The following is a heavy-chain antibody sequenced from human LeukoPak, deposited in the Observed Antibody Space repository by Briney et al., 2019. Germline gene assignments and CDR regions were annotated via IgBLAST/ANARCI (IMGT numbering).Heavy chain of an antibody. CDR1: GGTFSSYA. J-gene: IGHJ5*02. CDR3: ARSPHDILTGYYISWFDP. D-gene: IGHD3-9*01. CDR2: IIPISGTA. V-gene: IGHV1-69*06. Sequence: AASVKVSCKASGGTFSSYAISWVRQAPGQGLEWMGGIIPISGTANYAQKFQGRVTITADKSTSTAYMELSSLRSEDTAVYYCARSPHDILTGYYISWFDPWGQGTLATVSS.